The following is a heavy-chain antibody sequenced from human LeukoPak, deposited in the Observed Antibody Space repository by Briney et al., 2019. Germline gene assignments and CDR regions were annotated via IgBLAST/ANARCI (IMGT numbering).Heavy chain of an antibody. CDR3: AKDRLWFGELLLDY. Sequence: PGGSLRLSCAASGFTFSSYAVTWVRQAPGKGLEWVSGIAGSGDTTFYADSVRGRFTISRDNSNNTLSLQMNSLRAEDTAVYYCAKDRLWFGELLLDYWGQGALVTVSS. CDR2: IAGSGDTT. CDR1: GFTFSSYA. V-gene: IGHV3-23*01. D-gene: IGHD3-10*01. J-gene: IGHJ4*02.